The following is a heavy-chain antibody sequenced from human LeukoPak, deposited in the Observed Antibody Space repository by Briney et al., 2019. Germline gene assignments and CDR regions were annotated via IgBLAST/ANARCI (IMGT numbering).Heavy chain of an antibody. CDR2: ISYDGSNK. D-gene: IGHD3-10*01. Sequence: GGSLRLSCAASGFTFSSYAMHWVRQAPGKGLEWVAVISYDGSNKYYADSVKGRFTISRDNSKNTLYLQMNSLRAEDTAVYYCARVPYYGSGSYPLLFDYWGQGTLVTVSS. J-gene: IGHJ4*02. V-gene: IGHV3-30*04. CDR1: GFTFSSYA. CDR3: ARVPYYGSGSYPLLFDY.